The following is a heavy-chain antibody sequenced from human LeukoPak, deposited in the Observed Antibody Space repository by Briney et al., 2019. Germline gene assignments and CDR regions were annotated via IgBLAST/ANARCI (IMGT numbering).Heavy chain of an antibody. CDR2: IKSKTDGETT. J-gene: IGHJ4*02. CDR3: TTLLFLSIAAAGMSR. D-gene: IGHD6-13*01. CDR1: GFTLSNAW. Sequence: PGGSLRLSCAASGFTLSNAWMSWVRRAPGKGLEWVGRIKSKTDGETTDYAAPVKGRFTISRDDSKNTLYLQMNSLKTEDTAVYYCTTLLFLSIAAAGMSRWGQGTLVTVSS. V-gene: IGHV3-15*01.